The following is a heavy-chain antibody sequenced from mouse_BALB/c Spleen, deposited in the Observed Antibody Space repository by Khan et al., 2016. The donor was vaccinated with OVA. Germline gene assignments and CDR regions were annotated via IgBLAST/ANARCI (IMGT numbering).Heavy chain of an antibody. Sequence: QVRLQQSGAELAKPGASVKMSCKASGYTFTTYWMHWVKQRPGQGLEWIGYINPTSGYTDYNDKFKDKATLSADKSSSTAYMQLSSLTSEDSAVYYCTRDRVDYWGQGTTLTVSS. V-gene: IGHV1-7*01. J-gene: IGHJ2*01. CDR1: GYTFTTYW. CDR2: INPTSGYT. CDR3: TRDRVDY.